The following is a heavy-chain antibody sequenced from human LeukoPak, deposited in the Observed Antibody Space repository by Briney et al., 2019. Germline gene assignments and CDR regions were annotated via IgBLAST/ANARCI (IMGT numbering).Heavy chain of an antibody. CDR3: ARDPGDY. V-gene: IGHV4-61*02. D-gene: IGHD3-10*01. Sequence: SQTLSLTCAVSGGSISSGGYSWSWIRQPAGKGLEWIGRIYTSGSTNYNPSLKSRVTMSVDTSKNQFSLKLSSVTAADTAVYYCARDPGDYWGQGTLVTVSS. CDR2: IYTSGST. J-gene: IGHJ4*02. CDR1: GGSISSGGYS.